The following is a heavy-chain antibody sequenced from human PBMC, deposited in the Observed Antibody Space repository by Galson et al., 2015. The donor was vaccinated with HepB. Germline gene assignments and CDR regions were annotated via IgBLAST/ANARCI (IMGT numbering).Heavy chain of an antibody. J-gene: IGHJ6*02. CDR3: ARGGDWNERNYYYYYGMDV. V-gene: IGHV1-46*04. CDR2: INPSGGST. Sequence: SVKVSCKASGYTFTSYYMYWVRQAPGQGLEWMGVINPSGGSTSYAQKLQGRVTMTRDTSTSTVYMELSSLRSEDTAVYYCARGGDWNERNYYYYYGMDVWGQGTTVTVSS. D-gene: IGHD1-1*01. CDR1: GYTFTSYY.